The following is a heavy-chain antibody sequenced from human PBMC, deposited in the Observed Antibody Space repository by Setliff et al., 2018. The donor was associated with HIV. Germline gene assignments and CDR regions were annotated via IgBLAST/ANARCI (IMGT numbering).Heavy chain of an antibody. CDR1: GGSISSSSYY. Sequence: SETLSLTCTVSGGSISSSSYYWIWVRQPPGEGLEWIGSIYYSGSAYYNPSLKSRVTISVDTSNNQFFLKLTSVTAADTALYCCARGDHRTIAAAGSGWFDPWGQGTLVTVSS. CDR3: ARGDHRTIAAAGSGWFDP. V-gene: IGHV4-39*01. D-gene: IGHD6-13*01. CDR2: IYYSGSA. J-gene: IGHJ5*02.